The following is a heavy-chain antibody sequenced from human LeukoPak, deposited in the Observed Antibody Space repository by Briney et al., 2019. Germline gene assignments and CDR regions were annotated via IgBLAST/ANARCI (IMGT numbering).Heavy chain of an antibody. Sequence: PSETLSLTCTVSGGSISGNYWSWIRQPPGQGLEWIAYIHSSGYTNYNPSLRSRVTISVDTSNNQFSLKVTSVTAADTAIYYCTQRQGPTSGSSDYFDPWGQGALVTVSS. D-gene: IGHD1-26*01. CDR1: GGSISGNY. CDR2: IHSSGYT. J-gene: IGHJ5*02. CDR3: TQRQGPTSGSSDYFDP. V-gene: IGHV4-4*09.